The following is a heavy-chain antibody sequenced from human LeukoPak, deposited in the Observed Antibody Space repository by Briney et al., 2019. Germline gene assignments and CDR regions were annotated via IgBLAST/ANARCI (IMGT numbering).Heavy chain of an antibody. CDR1: GLTFSYFG. CDR3: AKDVGGTTVLSSLYY. D-gene: IGHD4-11*01. CDR2: IRYDGSEK. V-gene: IGHV3-30*02. J-gene: IGHJ4*02. Sequence: SGGSLTLSCAASGLTFSYFGFHWVRQAPGKGLEWVAFIRYDGSEKNYADSVKDRFTISRDNSENTLYLQINSLRAEDTALYYCAKDVGGTTVLSSLYYWGQGTLVTVSS.